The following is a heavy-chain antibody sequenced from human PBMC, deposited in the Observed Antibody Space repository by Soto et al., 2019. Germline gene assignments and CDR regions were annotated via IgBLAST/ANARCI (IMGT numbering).Heavy chain of an antibody. CDR3: ARRQQLAYCYYGMDV. V-gene: IGHV3-48*02. D-gene: IGHD6-13*01. J-gene: IGHJ6*02. Sequence: EVQLVESGGGLVQPGGSLRLSCAASGFTFSSYSMNWVRQAPGKGLEWVSYISSSSSTIYYADSVKGRFTISRDNAKNSLYLQMNSLRDEDTAVYYCARRQQLAYCYYGMDVWGQGTTVTVSS. CDR1: GFTFSSYS. CDR2: ISSSSSTI.